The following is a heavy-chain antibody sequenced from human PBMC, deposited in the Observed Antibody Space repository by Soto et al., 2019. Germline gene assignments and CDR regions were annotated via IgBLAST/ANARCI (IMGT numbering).Heavy chain of an antibody. Sequence: PSETLSLTCIVSGGSISTRRFYWGWIRQAPGRGLEYIGSIHYSGSTYYNPSLRSRLTISLSASKSQFSLRVTSVTAADTAVYYCARHEAGKGDLLTAIPSYFDFWGQGTLVTVYS. CDR3: ARHEAGKGDLLTAIPSYFDF. CDR1: GGSISTRRFY. J-gene: IGHJ4*02. D-gene: IGHD2-21*02. CDR2: IHYSGST. V-gene: IGHV4-39*01.